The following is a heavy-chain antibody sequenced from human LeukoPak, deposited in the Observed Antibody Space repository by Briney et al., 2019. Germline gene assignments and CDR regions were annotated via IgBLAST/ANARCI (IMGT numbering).Heavy chain of an antibody. CDR3: ARTQESSDFAPRDL. D-gene: IGHD6-6*01. J-gene: IGHJ2*01. Sequence: KPGGSLRLSCAASRFTFSSHSMNWVRQAPGKGLEWVSSISSSSSYIYYADSVKGRFTISRDNAKNSLYLQMNSLRAEDTAVYYCARTQESSDFAPRDLWGRGTLVTVSS. CDR1: RFTFSSHS. V-gene: IGHV3-21*01. CDR2: ISSSSSYI.